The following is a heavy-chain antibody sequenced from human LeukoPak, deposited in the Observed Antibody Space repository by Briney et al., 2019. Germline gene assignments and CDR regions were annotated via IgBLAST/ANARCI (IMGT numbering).Heavy chain of an antibody. CDR3: AKDVRGYNRPVDY. CDR2: ISGSGSGT. V-gene: IGHV3-23*01. D-gene: IGHD3-10*02. J-gene: IGHJ4*02. CDR1: GFSFSSHA. Sequence: GGSLRLSCAASGFSFSSHAMNWVRQAPGKGLEWVSAISGSGSGTDYADSVKGRFTISRDNSKNTLYLQIDSLRAEDTAVYYCAKDVRGYNRPVDYWGQGTLVTVSS.